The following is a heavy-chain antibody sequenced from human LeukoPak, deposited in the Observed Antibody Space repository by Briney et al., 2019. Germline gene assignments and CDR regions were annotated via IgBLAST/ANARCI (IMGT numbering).Heavy chain of an antibody. CDR1: GFTFSTYG. CDR3: ARDSTDGIIPREVNSPFEY. D-gene: IGHD1-26*01. V-gene: IGHV3-30*19. J-gene: IGHJ4*02. CDR2: ISYDGSKR. Sequence: PGGSLRLSCAASGFTFSTYGMHWVHQAPGKRLEWVAVISYDGSKRYYGDSVKGRFTISRDNSKNTLYLQMNSLRAEDTAVYYCARDSTDGIIPREVNSPFEYWGQGTLVTVSS.